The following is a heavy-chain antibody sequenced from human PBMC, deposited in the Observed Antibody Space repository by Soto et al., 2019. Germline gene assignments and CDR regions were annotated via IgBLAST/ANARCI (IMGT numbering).Heavy chain of an antibody. CDR1: GFTFSSYG. J-gene: IGHJ6*02. D-gene: IGHD3-22*01. CDR2: IWYDGSNK. CDR3: ARSYDIRDYDSSDYYYYGMDV. Sequence: QVQLVESGGGVVQPGRSLRLSCAASGFTFSSYGMHWVRQAPGKGLGWVAVIWYDGSNKYYADSVKGRFTISRDNSKNTLYLQMNSLRAEDTAVYYCARSYDIRDYDSSDYYYYGMDVWGQGTTVTVSS. V-gene: IGHV3-33*01.